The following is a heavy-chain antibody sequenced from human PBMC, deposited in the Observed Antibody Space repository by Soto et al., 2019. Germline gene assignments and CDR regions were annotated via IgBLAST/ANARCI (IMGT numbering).Heavy chain of an antibody. V-gene: IGHV1-3*01. Sequence: VASVKVSCKASGYTFTSYAMHWVRQAPGQRLEWMGWINAGNGNTKYSQKFQGRVTITRDTSASTAYMELSSLRSEDTAVYYCAGSRGYSYGYDYYGMDVWGQGTTVTVSS. D-gene: IGHD5-18*01. CDR3: AGSRGYSYGYDYYGMDV. J-gene: IGHJ6*02. CDR1: GYTFTSYA. CDR2: INAGNGNT.